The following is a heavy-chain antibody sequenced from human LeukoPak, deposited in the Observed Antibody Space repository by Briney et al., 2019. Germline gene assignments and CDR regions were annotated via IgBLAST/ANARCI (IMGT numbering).Heavy chain of an antibody. Sequence: SETLSLTCAVHGGSFSGYYWSWIRQPPGKGLEWIGYIYYSGSTYYNPSLKSRVTISVDTSKNQFSLKLSSVTAADTAVYYCARGPATYYDFWSGYQPDNWFDPWGQGTLVTVSS. CDR2: IYYSGST. D-gene: IGHD3-3*01. CDR3: ARGPATYYDFWSGYQPDNWFDP. V-gene: IGHV4-34*09. J-gene: IGHJ5*02. CDR1: GGSFSGYY.